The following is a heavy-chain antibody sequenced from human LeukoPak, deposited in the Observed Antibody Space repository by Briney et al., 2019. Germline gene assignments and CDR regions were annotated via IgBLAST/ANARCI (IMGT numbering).Heavy chain of an antibody. Sequence: ERSLRLSCAASGFTFSDSDTHWVRQAPGKGLEWVAVLSYGGTNKYYADSVKGRFTISRDNSKNTMFLQMNSLRAEDTAVYHCARDRSRYANDACDFWGQGTMVTVSS. V-gene: IGHV3-30-3*01. CDR2: LSYGGTNK. D-gene: IGHD3-3*01. CDR3: ARDRSRYANDACDF. CDR1: GFTFSDSD. J-gene: IGHJ3*01.